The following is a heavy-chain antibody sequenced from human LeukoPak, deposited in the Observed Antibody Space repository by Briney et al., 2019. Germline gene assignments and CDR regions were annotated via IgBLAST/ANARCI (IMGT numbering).Heavy chain of an antibody. CDR2: IYHSGST. J-gene: IGHJ4*02. CDR1: GYFISSGYY. V-gene: IGHV4-38-2*01. D-gene: IGHD2-2*01. Sequence: SETLSLTCAVSGYFISSGYYWGWIRQAPGKGLEWIGSIYHSGSTHYNPSLKSRVTISVDTPKNQFSLKLSAVTAADTAVYYCARNGTSSYFDYWGQGTLVTVSS. CDR3: ARNGTSSYFDY.